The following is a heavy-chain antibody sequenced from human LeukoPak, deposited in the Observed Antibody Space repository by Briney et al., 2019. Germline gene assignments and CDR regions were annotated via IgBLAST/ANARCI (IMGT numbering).Heavy chain of an antibody. J-gene: IGHJ4*02. CDR1: GGTFSSYA. CDR3: ASSVPAAPYYFDY. Sequence: SVKGSCKASGGTFSSYAISWVRQAPGQGLEWMGGIIPIFGTANYAQKFQGRVTITTDESTSTAYMELSSLRSEDTAVYYCASSVPAAPYYFDYWGQGTLVTVSS. V-gene: IGHV1-69*05. CDR2: IIPIFGTA. D-gene: IGHD2-2*01.